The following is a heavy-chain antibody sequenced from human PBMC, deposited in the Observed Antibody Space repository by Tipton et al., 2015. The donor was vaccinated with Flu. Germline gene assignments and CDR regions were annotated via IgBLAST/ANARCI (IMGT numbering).Heavy chain of an antibody. CDR1: GFIFSEYW. CDR2: INQDGSAK. J-gene: IGHJ6*03. Sequence: SLRLSCAGSGFIFSEYWMSWVRQAPGKGLEWVANINQDGSAKFHVDSVKGRFNVSRDNAKDSLYLQMNSLRADDTAVYFCARIFIEHRYAFNNDYYMDVWGKGTTVTVSS. V-gene: IGHV3-7*01. D-gene: IGHD3-16*01. CDR3: ARIFIEHRYAFNNDYYMDV.